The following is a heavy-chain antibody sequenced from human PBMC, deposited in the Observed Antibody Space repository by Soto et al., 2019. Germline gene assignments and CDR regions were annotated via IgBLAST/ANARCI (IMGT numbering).Heavy chain of an antibody. D-gene: IGHD2-15*01. CDR1: GGSISSSSYY. Sequence: QLQLQESGPGLVKPSETLSLTCTVSGGSISSSSYYWGWIRQPPGKGLEWIGSIYYSGSTYYNPSLKSRVTISVDTSKNQFSLKLSSVTAADTAVYYCARPVAATNYFDYWGQGTLVTVSS. CDR3: ARPVAATNYFDY. CDR2: IYYSGST. V-gene: IGHV4-39*01. J-gene: IGHJ4*02.